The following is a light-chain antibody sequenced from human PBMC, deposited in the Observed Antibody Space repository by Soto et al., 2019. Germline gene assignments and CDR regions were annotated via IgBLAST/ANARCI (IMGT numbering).Light chain of an antibody. CDR3: QQLNSYPLT. V-gene: IGKV1-9*01. CDR1: QDISNY. J-gene: IGKJ1*01. CDR2: AAS. Sequence: DIQLTQSPSFLSASVGDRVTITFLASQDISNYLVWYQQKPGKAPKPLIYAASTLQSGVPSRFSGSGSGTEFTLTISSLQPEDFATYYCQQLNSYPLTFGQGTKVDIK.